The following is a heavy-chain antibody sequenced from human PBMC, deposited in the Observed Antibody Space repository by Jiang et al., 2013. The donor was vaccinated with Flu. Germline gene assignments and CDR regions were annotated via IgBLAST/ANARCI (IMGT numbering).Heavy chain of an antibody. D-gene: IGHD6-13*01. CDR3: ARLSWQARGMDV. V-gene: IGHV6-1*01. J-gene: IGHJ6*02. Sequence: SQTLSLTCAISGDSVFMNRAAWNWIRQSPSRGLEWLGRTYYNSKWYNDYAVSVKSRITINPDTSKNQVSLQLNSVTPEDTAVYYCARLSWQARGMDVWGQGTTVTVSS. CDR1: GDSVFMNRAA. CDR2: TYYNSKWYN.